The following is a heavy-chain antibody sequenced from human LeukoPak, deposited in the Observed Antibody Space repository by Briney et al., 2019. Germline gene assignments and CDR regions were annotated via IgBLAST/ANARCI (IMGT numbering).Heavy chain of an antibody. CDR2: IYYSGST. V-gene: IGHV4-59*08. D-gene: IGHD3-22*01. J-gene: IGHJ4*02. Sequence: SETLSLTCTVSGGSISSYYWSWIRQPPGKVLEWIGYIYYSGSTNYNPSLKSRVTISVDTSKNQFSLMLSSVTAADTAVYYCARRTQNNYYDSSGYQTWFDYWGQGTLVTVSS. CDR1: GGSISSYY. CDR3: ARRTQNNYYDSSGYQTWFDY.